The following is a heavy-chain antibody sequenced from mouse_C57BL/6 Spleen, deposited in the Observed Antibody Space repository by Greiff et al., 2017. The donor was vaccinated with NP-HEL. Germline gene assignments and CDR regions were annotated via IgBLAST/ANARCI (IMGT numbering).Heavy chain of an antibody. J-gene: IGHJ4*01. CDR1: GYTFTDYE. Sequence: VQLQQSGAELVRPGASVTLSCKASGYTFTDYEMHWVKQTPVHGLEWIGAIDPETGGTAYTQKFKGKAIMTADTSSSTAYMELRSLTSEDSAVYYCTRGGNHYAMDYWGQGTSVTVSS. V-gene: IGHV1-15*01. CDR3: TRGGNHYAMDY. D-gene: IGHD2-1*01. CDR2: IDPETGGT.